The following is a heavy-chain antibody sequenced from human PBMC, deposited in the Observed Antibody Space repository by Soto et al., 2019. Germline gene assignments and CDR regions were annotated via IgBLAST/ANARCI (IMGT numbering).Heavy chain of an antibody. CDR3: ASDYGSNWRL. CDR1: GFVSTNHN. J-gene: IGHJ4*02. D-gene: IGHD6-19*01. CDR2: INAGNGNT. Sequence: QAHLLQSGAEVKMPGDSVQVSCKASGFVSTNHNFHWVRQAPGQSLEWMGRINAGNGNTQYSQNFQGRVTFTSDPSASTAFMELTNLRFEDRAMYYCASDYGSNWRLWGQGTLVSVSS. V-gene: IGHV1-3*01.